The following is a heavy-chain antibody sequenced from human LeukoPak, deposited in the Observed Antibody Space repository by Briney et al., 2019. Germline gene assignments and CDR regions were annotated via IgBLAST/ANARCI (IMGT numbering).Heavy chain of an antibody. D-gene: IGHD6-19*01. Sequence: AASVKVSCKASGYTFTTYYMHWVRQAPGQGLEWMGIINPSGGSTTYAQKFQGRVTMTRDTSTSTVYMELSSLRSEDTAVYYCARETRSGYSSSRYFQHWSQGTLVTVSS. CDR2: INPSGGST. V-gene: IGHV1-46*01. CDR3: ARETRSGYSSSRYFQH. CDR1: GYTFTTYY. J-gene: IGHJ1*01.